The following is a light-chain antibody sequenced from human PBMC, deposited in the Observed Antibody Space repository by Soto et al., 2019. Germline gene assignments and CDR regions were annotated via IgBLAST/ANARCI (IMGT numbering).Light chain of an antibody. Sequence: EIVLTQSPGTLSLSPGERATLSCRASQSVSIAYLAWYQQRPGQAPRLLIYGDSSRATGVADTFSGVGSGTDFTLTISRLEPEDFAVYYCQHYTTSSLTFGQGTRLEI. V-gene: IGKV3-20*01. CDR2: GDS. J-gene: IGKJ5*01. CDR1: QSVSIAY. CDR3: QHYTTSSLT.